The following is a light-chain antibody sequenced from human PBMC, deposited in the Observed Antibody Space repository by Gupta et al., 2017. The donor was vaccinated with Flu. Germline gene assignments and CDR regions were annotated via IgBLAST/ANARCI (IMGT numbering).Light chain of an antibody. CDR1: ALSTQY. V-gene: IGLV3-25*02. CDR3: HSLGSSDSWV. CDR2: KDT. Sequence: SELTQPPSVSVSPGQTASITCSGDALSTQYAYWYQQKADQAPILVLFKDTERPAGIPGRISGSSSATTVTVTITAVQEEEAADYFCHSLGSSDSWVFGAGTRLTVL. J-gene: IGLJ3*02.